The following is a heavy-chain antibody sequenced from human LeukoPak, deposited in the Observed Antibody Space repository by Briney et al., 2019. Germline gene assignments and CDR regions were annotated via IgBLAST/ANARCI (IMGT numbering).Heavy chain of an antibody. CDR3: ARDHATYYYDSSGYYDY. J-gene: IGHJ4*02. V-gene: IGHV3-48*03. CDR2: ISRSGATI. D-gene: IGHD3-22*01. Sequence: GGSLRLSCAASGFTFSSYEMNWVRQAPGKGLEWVSFISRSGATIYYTDSVKGRFTISRDNAKNSLYLQMNSLRAEDTAVYYCARDHATYYYDSSGYYDYWGQGTLVTVSS. CDR1: GFTFSSYE.